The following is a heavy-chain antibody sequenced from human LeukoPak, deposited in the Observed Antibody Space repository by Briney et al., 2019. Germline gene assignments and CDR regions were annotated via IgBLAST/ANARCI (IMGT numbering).Heavy chain of an antibody. CDR1: GYTFTSYD. V-gene: IGHV1-8*03. CDR3: ARFGGSSWYNDAFDI. CDR2: MNPNSGNT. J-gene: IGHJ3*02. Sequence: ALVKVSCKASGYTFTSYDINWVRQATGQGLEWMGWMNPNSGNTGYAQKFQGRVTITRDTSASTAYMELSSLRSEDTAVYYCARFGGSSWYNDAFDIWGQGTMVTVSS. D-gene: IGHD6-13*01.